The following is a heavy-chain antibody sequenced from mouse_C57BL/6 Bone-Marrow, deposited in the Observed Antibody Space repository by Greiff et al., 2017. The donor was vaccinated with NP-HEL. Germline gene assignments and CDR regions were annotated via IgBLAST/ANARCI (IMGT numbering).Heavy chain of an antibody. CDR1: GYTFTSYW. J-gene: IGHJ3*01. D-gene: IGHD2-4*01. CDR2: IDPSDSYT. CDR3: VIYYDYGWFAY. V-gene: IGHV1-69*01. Sequence: QVQLQQPGAELVMPGASVKLSCKASGYTFTSYWMHWVKQRPGQGLEWIGEIDPSDSYTNYNQKFKGKSTLTVDKSSSTAYMQLSSLTSEDSAVYYCVIYYDYGWFAYWGQGTLVTVSA.